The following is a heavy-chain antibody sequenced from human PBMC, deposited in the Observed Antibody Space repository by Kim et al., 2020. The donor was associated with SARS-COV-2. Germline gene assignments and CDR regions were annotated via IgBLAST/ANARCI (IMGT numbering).Heavy chain of an antibody. V-gene: IGHV3-21*01. J-gene: IGHJ4*02. CDR1: GFTFSSYS. D-gene: IGHD3-22*01. Sequence: GGSLRLSCAASGFTFSSYSMNWVRQAPGKGLEWVSSISSSSSYIYYADSVKGRFTISRDNAKNSLYLQMNSLRAEDTAVYYCASPGYYDSSGYDYWGQGTLFTVSS. CDR3: ASPGYYDSSGYDY. CDR2: ISSSSSYI.